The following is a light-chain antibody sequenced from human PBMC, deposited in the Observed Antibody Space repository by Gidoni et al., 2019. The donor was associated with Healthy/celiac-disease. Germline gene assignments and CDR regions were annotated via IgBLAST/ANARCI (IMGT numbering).Light chain of an antibody. CDR2: KAS. J-gene: IGKJ1*01. Sequence: IQMTQSPSTLSASVGDRVTITCRASQSISSWLAWDQQKPGKAPKLLIYKASSLESGVPSRFSGSGSGTEFTLTISSLQPDDFATYYCQQYNSYWTFVQGTKVEIK. CDR3: QQYNSYWT. CDR1: QSISSW. V-gene: IGKV1-5*03.